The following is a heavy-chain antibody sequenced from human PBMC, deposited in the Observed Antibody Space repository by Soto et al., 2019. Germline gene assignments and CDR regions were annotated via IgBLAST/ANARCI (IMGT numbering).Heavy chain of an antibody. Sequence: PGGSLRLSCAASGFTFSSYWMSWVRQAPGKGLEWVANIKQDGSEKYYVDSVKGRFTISRDNAKNSLYLQMNSLRAEDTAVYYCARGGLRYFDWLPLNYYGMDVWGQGTTVTVSS. CDR2: IKQDGSEK. CDR3: ARGGLRYFDWLPLNYYGMDV. D-gene: IGHD3-9*01. V-gene: IGHV3-7*03. CDR1: GFTFSSYW. J-gene: IGHJ6*02.